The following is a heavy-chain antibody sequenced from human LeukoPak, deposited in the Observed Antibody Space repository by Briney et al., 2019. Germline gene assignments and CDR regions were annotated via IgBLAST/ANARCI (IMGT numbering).Heavy chain of an antibody. J-gene: IGHJ3*02. D-gene: IGHD4-17*01. CDR3: ASRGDYAAFDI. CDR1: GGSISSYY. CDR2: IYYSGST. Sequence: SETLSLTCTVSGGSISSYYWSWIRQPPGKGLEWIGYIYYSGSTNYNPSLKSRVTMSVDTSKNQFSLKLSSVTAADTAVYYCASRGDYAAFDIWGQGTIVTVSS. V-gene: IGHV4-59*01.